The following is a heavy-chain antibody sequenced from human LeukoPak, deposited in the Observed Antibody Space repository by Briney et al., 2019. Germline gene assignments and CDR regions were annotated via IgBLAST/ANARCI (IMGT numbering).Heavy chain of an antibody. CDR1: GFTFNHYW. J-gene: IGHJ4*02. Sequence: PGGSLRLYCAASGFTFNHYWMHWVRQAPGKGLVWVSRINSDGTSTSYADSVKGRFTISRDNAKNMMYLQMNSLRAEDTALYYCARGTPGYSSSWSDSWGQGTLVTVSS. CDR3: ARGTPGYSSSWSDS. CDR2: INSDGTST. D-gene: IGHD6-13*01. V-gene: IGHV3-74*01.